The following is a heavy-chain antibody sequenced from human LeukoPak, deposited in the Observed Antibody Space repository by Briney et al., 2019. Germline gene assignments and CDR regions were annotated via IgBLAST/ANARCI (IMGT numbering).Heavy chain of an antibody. CDR2: ISGSGGST. CDR1: GFTFSSYA. D-gene: IGHD6-19*01. Sequence: PGGSLRLSCAASGFTFSSYAMSWVRQAPGKGLEWVSAISGSGGSTYYAASVKGRFTISRDNSKNTLYLQMNSLRAEDTAVYYCAKDPQQWLVLNYFDYWGQGTLVTVSS. CDR3: AKDPQQWLVLNYFDY. J-gene: IGHJ4*02. V-gene: IGHV3-23*01.